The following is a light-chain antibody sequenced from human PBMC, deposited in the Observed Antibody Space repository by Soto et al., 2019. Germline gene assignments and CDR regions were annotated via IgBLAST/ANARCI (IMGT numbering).Light chain of an antibody. Sequence: DIQMTQSTQSLYLCVGDMVTVTCPASQDIGNSLDWNQPWPGRAAKHLICDESNLEKGGPSRFNGSGSETDFTFTISSLQSEDYATYYCQQYKSFPLTFGGGTKVDIK. CDR2: DES. J-gene: IGKJ4*01. V-gene: IGKV1-33*01. CDR1: QDIGNS. CDR3: QQYKSFPLT.